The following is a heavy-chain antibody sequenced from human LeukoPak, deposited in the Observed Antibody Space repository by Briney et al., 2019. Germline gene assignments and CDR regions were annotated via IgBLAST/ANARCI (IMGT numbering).Heavy chain of an antibody. J-gene: IGHJ4*02. CDR3: ARAERWLQLWYSG. D-gene: IGHD5-24*01. CDR1: GFTFSSYG. CDR2: IRYDGSNK. Sequence: GGSLRLSCAASGFTFSSYGMHWVRQAPGKGLEWVAFIRYDGSNKYYADSVKGRFTISRDNSKNTLYLQMNSLRVEDTAVYYCARAERWLQLWYSGWGQGTLVTVSS. V-gene: IGHV3-30*02.